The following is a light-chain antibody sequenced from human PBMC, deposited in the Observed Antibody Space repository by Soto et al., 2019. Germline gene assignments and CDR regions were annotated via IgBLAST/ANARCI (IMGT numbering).Light chain of an antibody. J-gene: IGLJ1*01. V-gene: IGLV8-61*01. CDR2: STS. CDR3: ALFMGNGISV. CDR1: SGSVSTANN. Sequence: QAVVTQESSFSVSPGGTVTLTCGLISGSVSTANNPNWYQQTPGQAPRTLIYSTSNRSSGVPGRFSGSILGNKAALTITGAQADDESDYYCALFMGNGISVFGTGTKLTVL.